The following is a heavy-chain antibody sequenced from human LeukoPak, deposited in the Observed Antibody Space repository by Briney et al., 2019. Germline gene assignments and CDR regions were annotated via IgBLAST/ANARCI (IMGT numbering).Heavy chain of an antibody. CDR2: IYYSGST. J-gene: IGHJ5*02. CDR1: GGSISSGGYY. CDR3: ARQPNWELPYNWFDP. V-gene: IGHV4-39*01. Sequence: SETLSLTCTVSGGSISSGGYYWGWIRQPPGKGLEWIGSIYYSGSTYYNPSLKSRVTISIDTSKDQFSLKLSSVTAADTAVYYCARQPNWELPYNWFDPWGQGTLVTVSS. D-gene: IGHD1-26*01.